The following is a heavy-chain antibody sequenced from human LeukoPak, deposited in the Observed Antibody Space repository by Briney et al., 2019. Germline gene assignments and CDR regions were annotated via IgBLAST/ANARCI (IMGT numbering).Heavy chain of an antibody. D-gene: IGHD3-22*01. CDR3: ASYSYYYDSSGYFDY. V-gene: IGHV4-4*02. Sequence: SGTLSLTCAVSGGSISSSNWWSWVRQPPGKGLEWIGYIYYSGSTNYNPSLKSRVTISVDTSKNQFSLKLSSVTAADTAVYYCASYSYYYDSSGYFDYWGQGTLVTVSS. J-gene: IGHJ4*02. CDR2: IYYSGST. CDR1: GGSISSSNW.